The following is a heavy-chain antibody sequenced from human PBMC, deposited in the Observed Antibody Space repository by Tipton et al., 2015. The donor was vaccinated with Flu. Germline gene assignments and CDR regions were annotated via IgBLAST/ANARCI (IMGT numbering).Heavy chain of an antibody. J-gene: IGHJ5*02. D-gene: IGHD3-10*01. V-gene: IGHV4-39*07. CDR1: GGSISSSSYY. Sequence: LRLSCTVSGGSISSSSYYWGWIRQPPGKGLEWIGSIYYSGSTCYNPSLQGRVTMSVDTSRNQFSLRLSSVTAADTAVYFCAREAAPTPGAGYQYESWGQGKLVTVSS. CDR2: IYYSGST. CDR3: AREAAPTPGAGYQYES.